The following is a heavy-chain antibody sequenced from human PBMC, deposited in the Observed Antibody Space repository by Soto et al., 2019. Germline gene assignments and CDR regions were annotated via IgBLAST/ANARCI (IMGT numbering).Heavy chain of an antibody. CDR3: AKATTSGSHGEY. J-gene: IGHJ4*02. CDR1: GSTFSSYS. CDR2: ISGSGSRT. D-gene: IGHD1-26*01. V-gene: IGHV3-23*01. Sequence: EVQLLESGGGLVQPGGSLRLSCATSGSTFSSYSMTWVRQAPGKGLEWVSTISGSGSRTYYADPVKGRFTISRDNSKNTLYLQRNSLRAEDTAVYYCAKATTSGSHGEYWGQGTLVSVSS.